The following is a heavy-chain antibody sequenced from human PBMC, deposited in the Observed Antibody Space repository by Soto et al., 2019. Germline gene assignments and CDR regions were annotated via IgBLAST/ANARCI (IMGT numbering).Heavy chain of an antibody. CDR1: GFPFSSYY. J-gene: IGHJ4*02. D-gene: IGHD4-17*01. V-gene: IGHV3-33*01. CDR2: IWFDGTNK. CDR3: VRGGFGDYGDY. Sequence: QVQLVESGGGVVQPGRSLRLSCAASGFPFSSYYMHCVRQAPGKGLEWVAVIWFDGTNKYYADSVKGRFTISRDNSKNTLFLQMNSLRAEDTAIYYCVRGGFGDYGDYWGQGTLVTVSS.